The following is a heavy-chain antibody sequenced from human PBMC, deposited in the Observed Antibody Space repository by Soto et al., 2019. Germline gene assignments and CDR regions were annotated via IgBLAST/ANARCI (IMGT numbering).Heavy chain of an antibody. Sequence: QVQLVESGGGLVKHGGSLRLSCAASGFSFRDYYMTWIRQAPGKGLEWVSYISGGGSTKYSADAVKGRVTISRDNSEKSLYLQMNSLRAEDTAVYYCASRRSGWYYFDYWGQGAVVTVSS. V-gene: IGHV3-11*01. CDR3: ASRRSGWYYFDY. CDR2: ISGGGSTK. D-gene: IGHD6-19*01. J-gene: IGHJ4*02. CDR1: GFSFRDYY.